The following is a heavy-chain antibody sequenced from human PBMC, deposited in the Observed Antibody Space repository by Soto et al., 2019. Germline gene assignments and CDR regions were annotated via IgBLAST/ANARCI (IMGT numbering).Heavy chain of an antibody. CDR3: AREGVSSSYYYYGMDV. CDR1: GFTFSSYG. CDR2: IWYDGSNK. Sequence: SLRLSCAASGFTFSSYGMHWVRQAPGKGLEWVAVIWYDGSNKYYADSVKGRFTISRDNSKNTLYLQMNSLRAEDTAVYYCAREGVSSSYYYYGMDVWGQGTTVTAS. J-gene: IGHJ6*02. D-gene: IGHD6-13*01. V-gene: IGHV3-33*01.